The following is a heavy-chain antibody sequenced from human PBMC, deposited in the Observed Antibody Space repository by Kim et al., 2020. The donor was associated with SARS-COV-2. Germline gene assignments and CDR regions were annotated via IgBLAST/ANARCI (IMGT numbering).Heavy chain of an antibody. V-gene: IGHV4-59*01. Sequence: SETLSLTCTVSGGSISSYYWSWIRQPPGKGLEWIGYIYYSGSTNYNPSLKSRVTISVDTSKNQFSLKLSSVTAADTAVYYCARSLGNILTGYFDYWGQGTLVTVSS. CDR1: GGSISSYY. D-gene: IGHD3-9*01. CDR2: IYYSGST. CDR3: ARSLGNILTGYFDY. J-gene: IGHJ4*02.